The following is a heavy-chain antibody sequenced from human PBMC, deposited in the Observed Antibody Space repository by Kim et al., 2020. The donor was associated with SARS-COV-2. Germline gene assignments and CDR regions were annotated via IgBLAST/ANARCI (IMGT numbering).Heavy chain of an antibody. CDR2: ISGSGGST. D-gene: IGHD2-2*01. Sequence: GGSLRLSCAASGFTFSSYAMSWVRQAPGKGLEWVSAISGSGGSTYYADSVKGRFTISRDNSKNTLYLQMNSLRAEDTAVYYCAKLEGIVPAAPYFDYWGQGTLVTVSS. V-gene: IGHV3-23*01. J-gene: IGHJ4*02. CDR1: GFTFSSYA. CDR3: AKLEGIVPAAPYFDY.